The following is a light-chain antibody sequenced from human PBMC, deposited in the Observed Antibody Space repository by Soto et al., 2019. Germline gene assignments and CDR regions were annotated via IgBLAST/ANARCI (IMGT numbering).Light chain of an antibody. Sequence: DIQMTQSPSSLSASVGDRVTITCRASQSISSYLNWYQQKPGKAPKVLIYAASSLQSGVPSRFSGSGPGTDFTLTISSLQPEDFATYYCQQSYSMSWTFGQGTKVEIK. J-gene: IGKJ1*01. V-gene: IGKV1-39*01. CDR1: QSISSY. CDR3: QQSYSMSWT. CDR2: AAS.